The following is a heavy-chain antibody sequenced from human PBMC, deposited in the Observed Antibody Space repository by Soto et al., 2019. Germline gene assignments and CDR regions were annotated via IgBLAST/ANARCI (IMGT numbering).Heavy chain of an antibody. CDR3: ARGDCSGGSCYLDV. D-gene: IGHD2-15*01. Sequence: PGGSLRLSCAASGFTFSSYGMHWVRQAPGKGLEWVAVIWYDGSNKYYADSVKGRFTISRDNSKNTLYLQMNSLRAEDTAVYYCARGDCSGGSCYLDVWGQGTTVTVSS. J-gene: IGHJ6*02. CDR2: IWYDGSNK. CDR1: GFTFSSYG. V-gene: IGHV3-33*01.